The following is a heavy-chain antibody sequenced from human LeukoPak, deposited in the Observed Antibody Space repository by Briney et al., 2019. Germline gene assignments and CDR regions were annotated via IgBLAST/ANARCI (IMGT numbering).Heavy chain of an antibody. CDR3: ARGGAPDN. D-gene: IGHD1-26*01. CDR1: GFNFSSYW. V-gene: IGHV3-7*01. CDR2: INQDGGKK. J-gene: IGHJ4*02. Sequence: GGSLRLSCAASGFNFSSYWMSWVRQAPGKGLEWVANINQDGGKKYYVDSVRGRFAISRDNVENSVYLQMNSLRAEDTALYYCARGGAPDNWGQGTLVTVSS.